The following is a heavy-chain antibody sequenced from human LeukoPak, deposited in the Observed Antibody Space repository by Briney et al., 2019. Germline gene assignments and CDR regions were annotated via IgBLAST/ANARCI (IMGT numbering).Heavy chain of an antibody. V-gene: IGHV3-30*02. CDR2: IRNDALKK. Sequence: GGSPRLSCAASGFTFSTYGMHWVRQAPGKGLEWVASIRNDALKKYYADSVKGRFTISRDNSKNTLFLQMNSLRDEDMAVYYCAAFIVGATRAYYYYGMDVWGQGTTVTVSS. CDR3: AAFIVGATRAYYYYGMDV. D-gene: IGHD1-26*01. J-gene: IGHJ6*02. CDR1: GFTFSTYG.